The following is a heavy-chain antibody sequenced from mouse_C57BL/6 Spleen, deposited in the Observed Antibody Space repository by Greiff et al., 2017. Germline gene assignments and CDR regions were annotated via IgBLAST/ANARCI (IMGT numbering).Heavy chain of an antibody. V-gene: IGHV14-4*01. CDR3: TTTYYSNYVYAMDY. CDR1: GFNIKDDY. CDR2: IDPENGDT. J-gene: IGHJ4*01. Sequence: VQLKQSGAELVRPGASVKLSCTASGFNIKDDYMHWVKQRPEQGLEWIGWIDPENGDTEYASKFQGKATITADTSSNTAYLQLSSLTSEDTAVYYCTTTYYSNYVYAMDYWGQGTSVTVSS. D-gene: IGHD2-5*01.